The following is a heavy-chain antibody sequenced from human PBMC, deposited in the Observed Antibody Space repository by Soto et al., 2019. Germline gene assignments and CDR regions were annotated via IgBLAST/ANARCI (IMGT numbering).Heavy chain of an antibody. J-gene: IGHJ4*02. CDR3: ASVYYDILRGPGYFDY. V-gene: IGHV4-4*02. D-gene: IGHD3-22*01. CDR1: GGSISSSNW. Sequence: PSETLSLTCAVSGGSISSSNWWSWVRQPPGKGLEWIGEIYHSGSTNYNPSLKSRVTISVDKSKNQFSLKLSSVTAADTAVYYCASVYYDILRGPGYFDYWGQGTLVTVSS. CDR2: IYHSGST.